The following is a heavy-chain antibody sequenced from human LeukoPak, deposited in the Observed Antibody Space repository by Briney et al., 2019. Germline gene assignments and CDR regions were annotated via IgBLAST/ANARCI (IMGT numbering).Heavy chain of an antibody. Sequence: ASVKVSCKASGYTFTSYGISWVRQAPGQGLEWMGWISAYNGNTNYAQKLQGRVTMTTDRSTSTAYMELRSLRSDDTAVYYCARDLGGSYPYYFDYWGQGTLVTVSS. CDR1: GYTFTSYG. CDR2: ISAYNGNT. CDR3: ARDLGGSYPYYFDY. V-gene: IGHV1-18*01. J-gene: IGHJ4*02. D-gene: IGHD1-26*01.